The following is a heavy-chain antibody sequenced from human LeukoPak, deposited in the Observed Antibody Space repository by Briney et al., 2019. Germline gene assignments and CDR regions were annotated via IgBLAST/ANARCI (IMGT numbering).Heavy chain of an antibody. D-gene: IGHD3-10*01. CDR1: GYTFTGYY. Sequence: ASVKVSCKASGYTFTGYYMHWVRQAPGQGLEWMGRINPNSGGTNYAQKFQGRVNMTRDTSISTAYMELSRLRSDDTAVYYCARDTVYGSGNLYYYYMDVWGKGTTVTVSS. CDR2: INPNSGGT. V-gene: IGHV1-2*06. CDR3: ARDTVYGSGNLYYYYMDV. J-gene: IGHJ6*03.